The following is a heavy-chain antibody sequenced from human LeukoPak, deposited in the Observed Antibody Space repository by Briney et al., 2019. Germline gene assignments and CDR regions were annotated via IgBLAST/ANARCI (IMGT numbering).Heavy chain of an antibody. CDR3: ARAISLSSSSPFDY. CDR1: GYTFTSYA. J-gene: IGHJ4*02. V-gene: IGHV1-3*01. Sequence: ASVKVSCKASGYTFTSYAMHWVRQAPGQRLEWMGWINAGNGNTKYSQKFQGRVTITRDTSASTAYMELSSLRSEDTAVYYCARAISLSSSSPFDYWGQGTLVTVSA. CDR2: INAGNGNT. D-gene: IGHD6-6*01.